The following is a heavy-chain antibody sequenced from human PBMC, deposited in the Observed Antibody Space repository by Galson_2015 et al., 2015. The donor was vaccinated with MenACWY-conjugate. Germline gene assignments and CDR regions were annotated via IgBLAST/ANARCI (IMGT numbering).Heavy chain of an antibody. D-gene: IGHD3-22*01. Sequence: QSGAEVKKPGESLKISCKGSGYSFSTYWIAWVRQMPGKGLEWMGRIDPIDSYTNYSPSFQGHVTISADKSISIAYLQWSSLKASDTAMYYCARRIYYENVDYWGQGTLVTVSS. CDR2: IDPIDSYT. CDR1: GYSFSTYW. J-gene: IGHJ4*02. CDR3: ARRIYYENVDY. V-gene: IGHV5-10-1*01.